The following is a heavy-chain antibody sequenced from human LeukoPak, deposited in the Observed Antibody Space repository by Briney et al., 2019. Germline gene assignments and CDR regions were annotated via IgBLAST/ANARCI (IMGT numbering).Heavy chain of an antibody. CDR3: ARGVTYYYDSSGYDY. CDR2: MNPNSGNT. CDR1: GYTFTSYD. D-gene: IGHD3-22*01. J-gene: IGHJ4*02. V-gene: IGHV1-8*01. Sequence: ASVKVSCKASGYTFTSYDINCVRQATGQGLEWMGWMNPNSGNTCYAQKFQGRVTMTRNTSISTAYMELSSMRSEDKAVYYCARGVTYYYDSSGYDYWGQGTLVTVSS.